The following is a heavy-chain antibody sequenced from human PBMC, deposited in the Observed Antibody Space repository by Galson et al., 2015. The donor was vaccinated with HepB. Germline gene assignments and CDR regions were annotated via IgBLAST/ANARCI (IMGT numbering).Heavy chain of an antibody. CDR3: ARDGALYYDFWSGYYPPDY. Sequence: SLRLSCAASGFTFSSYWMHWVRQAPGKGLVWVSRINSDGSSTSYADSVKGRFTISRDNAKNTLYLQMNSLRAEDTAVYYCARDGALYYDFWSGYYPPDYWGQGTLVTVSS. CDR2: INSDGSST. J-gene: IGHJ4*02. CDR1: GFTFSSYW. V-gene: IGHV3-74*01. D-gene: IGHD3-3*01.